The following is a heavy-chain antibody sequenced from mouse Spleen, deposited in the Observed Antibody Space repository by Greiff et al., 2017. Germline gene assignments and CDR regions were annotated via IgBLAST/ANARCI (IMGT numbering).Heavy chain of an antibody. J-gene: IGHJ2*01. Sequence: QVQLQQSGAELVRPGASVTLSCKASGYTFTDYEMHWVKQTPVHGLEWIGAIDPETGGTAYNQKFKGKATLTADKSSSTAYMELRSLTSEDSAVYYCTRGLRYWGQGTTLTVSS. CDR3: TRGLRY. CDR2: IDPETGGT. CDR1: GYTFTDYE. V-gene: IGHV1-15*01.